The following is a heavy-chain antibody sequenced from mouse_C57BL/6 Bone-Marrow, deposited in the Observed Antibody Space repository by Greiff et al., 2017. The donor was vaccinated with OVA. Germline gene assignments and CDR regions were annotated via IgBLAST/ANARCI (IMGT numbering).Heavy chain of an antibody. Sequence: EVQLVESGAELVRPGASVKLSCTASGFNIKDDYMHWVKQRPEQGLEWIGWIDPENGDTEYASKFQGKATITADTSSNTAYLQLSSLTSEDTAVYYCTTAGGNYEIDYWGQGTTLTVSS. CDR2: IDPENGDT. CDR1: GFNIKDDY. J-gene: IGHJ2*01. CDR3: TTAGGNYEIDY. D-gene: IGHD2-1*01. V-gene: IGHV14-4*01.